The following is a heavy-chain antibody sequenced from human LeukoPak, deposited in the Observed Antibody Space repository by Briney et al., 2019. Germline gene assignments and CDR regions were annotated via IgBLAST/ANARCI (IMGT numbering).Heavy chain of an antibody. Sequence: GGSLRLSCAASGFNFSASAVHWVRQAPGRGLEWVSSISSGGSTINYADSVKGRFTISRDNAKHSLYLQMTSLRAEDTAVYYCARGGMIFGVLINAFDIWGQGTMVTVSS. CDR2: ISSGGSTI. V-gene: IGHV3-48*01. CDR1: GFNFSASA. J-gene: IGHJ3*02. CDR3: ARGGMIFGVLINAFDI. D-gene: IGHD3-3*01.